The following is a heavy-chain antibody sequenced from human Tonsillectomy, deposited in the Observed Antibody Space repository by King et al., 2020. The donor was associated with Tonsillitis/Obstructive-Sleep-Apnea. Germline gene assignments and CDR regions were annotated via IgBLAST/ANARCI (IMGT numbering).Heavy chain of an antibody. D-gene: IGHD3-16*02. Sequence: QLVQSGVEVKKPGASVKVSCKASGYTFSSYGISWVRQAPGQGLEWMGWISTYNGNTNYAQKIQGRVTMTTDTSTNTAYMELRSLRSDDTAVYYCASPGVIVGDAFDIWGQGTMVTVSS. CDR1: GYTFSSYG. CDR3: ASPGVIVGDAFDI. CDR2: ISTYNGNT. J-gene: IGHJ3*02. V-gene: IGHV1-18*01.